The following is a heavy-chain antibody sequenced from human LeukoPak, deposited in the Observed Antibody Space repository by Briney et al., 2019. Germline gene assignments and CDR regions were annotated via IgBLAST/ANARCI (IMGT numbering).Heavy chain of an antibody. Sequence: GGSLRLSCAASGFTFSSYAMHWVRQAPGKGLEWVAVISYDGSNKYYADSVKGRFTISRDNSKNTLYLQMNSLRAEDTSVYYCARDTNGDGWFDPWGQGTLVTVSS. CDR3: ARDTNGDGWFDP. V-gene: IGHV3-30-3*01. J-gene: IGHJ5*02. CDR2: ISYDGSNK. D-gene: IGHD4-17*01. CDR1: GFTFSSYA.